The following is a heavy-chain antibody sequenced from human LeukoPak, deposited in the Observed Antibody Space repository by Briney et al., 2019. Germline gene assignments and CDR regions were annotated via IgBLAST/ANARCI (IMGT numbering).Heavy chain of an antibody. D-gene: IGHD3-10*01. Sequence: GASVKVSCKASGYTFTSYDINWVRQAPGQGLEWMGWMNPNSGDTGYVQKFQGRVTMTRSTSKSTAYMELTSLRSEDTAIYYCARGGFGSGSHFDYWGQGTLVTVSS. CDR1: GYTFTSYD. CDR3: ARGGFGSGSHFDY. J-gene: IGHJ4*02. CDR2: MNPNSGDT. V-gene: IGHV1-8*01.